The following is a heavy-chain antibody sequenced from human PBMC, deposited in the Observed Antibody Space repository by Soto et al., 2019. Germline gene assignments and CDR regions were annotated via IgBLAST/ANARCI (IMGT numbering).Heavy chain of an antibody. CDR2: INPSGGST. V-gene: IGHV1-46*01. J-gene: IGHJ5*02. CDR1: GYTFTSYY. D-gene: IGHD2-15*01. CDR3: ARVNGYCSGGSCYSVWFDP. Sequence: GASVKVSCKASGYTFTSYYMHWVRQAPGQGLEWMGIINPSGGSTSYAQKFQGRVTMTRDTSTSTVYMELSSLRSEDTAVYYCARVNGYCSGGSCYSVWFDPWGQGTLVTVSS.